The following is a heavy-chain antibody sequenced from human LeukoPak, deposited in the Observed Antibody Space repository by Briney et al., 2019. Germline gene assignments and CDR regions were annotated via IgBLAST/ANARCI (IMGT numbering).Heavy chain of an antibody. Sequence: GESLKISCKGSVYSVTSDLIGWVRQMPLKGLELMGIIYPGDSDTRYSPSFQGQVTISADKSISTAYLQWSSLKASDTAMYYCARQVGGPQLFDYWGQGTLVTVSS. CDR1: VYSVTSDL. CDR3: ARQVGGPQLFDY. V-gene: IGHV5-51*01. J-gene: IGHJ4*02. D-gene: IGHD6-19*01. CDR2: IYPGDSDT.